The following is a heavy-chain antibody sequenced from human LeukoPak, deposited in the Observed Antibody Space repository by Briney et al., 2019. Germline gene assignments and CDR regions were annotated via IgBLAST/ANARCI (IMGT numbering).Heavy chain of an antibody. V-gene: IGHV1-8*03. CDR1: GYTFTSYD. CDR3: ARGFRYDYVWGSYRYFDY. J-gene: IGHJ4*02. Sequence: ASVKVSCKASGYTFTSYDINWLRQATGQGLEWMGWMNPNSGNTGYAQKFQGRVTITRNTSISTAYMELSSLRSEDTAVYYCARGFRYDYVWGSYRYFDYWGQGTLVTVSS. D-gene: IGHD3-16*02. CDR2: MNPNSGNT.